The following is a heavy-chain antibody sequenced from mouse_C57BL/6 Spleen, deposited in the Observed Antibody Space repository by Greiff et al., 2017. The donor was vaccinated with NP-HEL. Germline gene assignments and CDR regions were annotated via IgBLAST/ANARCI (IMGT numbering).Heavy chain of an antibody. J-gene: IGHJ1*03. CDR2: INPNNGGT. V-gene: IGHV1-22*01. CDR3: ARREYYYGSSYWYFDV. D-gene: IGHD1-1*01. CDR1: GYTFTDYN. Sequence: EVQGVESGPELVKPGASVKMSCKASGYTFTDYNMHWVKQSHGKSLEWIGYINPNNGGTSYNQKFKGKATLTVNKSSSTAYMELRSLTSEDSAVYYCARREYYYGSSYWYFDVWGTGTTVTVSS.